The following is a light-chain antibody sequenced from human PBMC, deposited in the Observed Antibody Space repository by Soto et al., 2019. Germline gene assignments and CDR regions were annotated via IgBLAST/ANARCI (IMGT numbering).Light chain of an antibody. Sequence: EIVLTQSPATLSLSPGERATLSCRASQSVSSSLAWYQQKPGQAPRLLIHAASTRATGIPARFSGSGSGTDFTLTISSLEPEDCAVYYCQQRSNWPRTFGQGTKLEI. CDR1: QSVSSS. J-gene: IGKJ2*01. V-gene: IGKV3-11*01. CDR3: QQRSNWPRT. CDR2: AAS.